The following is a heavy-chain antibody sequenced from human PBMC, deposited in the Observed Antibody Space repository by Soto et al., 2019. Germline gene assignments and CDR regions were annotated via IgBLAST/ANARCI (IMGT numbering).Heavy chain of an antibody. CDR2: INQDGGEK. J-gene: IGHJ4*02. V-gene: IGHV3-7*03. CDR1: GFTFSNYW. CDR3: GKGSRYYYDSSGYYYTTE. D-gene: IGHD3-22*01. Sequence: GGSLRLSCAASGFTFSNYWMAWVRQAPGKGLEWVANINQDGGEKYHVDSAKGRFTISRDNSKNTMYLQMNSLRAEDTAVYYCGKGSRYYYDSSGYYYTTEWGQGTLVTVSS.